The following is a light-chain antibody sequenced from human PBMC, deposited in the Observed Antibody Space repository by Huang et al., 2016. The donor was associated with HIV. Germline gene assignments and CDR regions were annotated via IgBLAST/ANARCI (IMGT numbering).Light chain of an antibody. CDR1: RSVTSK. CDR3: QQYNNWPPVT. J-gene: IGKJ4*01. CDR2: EAS. Sequence: DIVMTQSPATLSVYPGERATLSCRASRSVTSKLAWYQQKPGQAPRLLIYEASTRATGIPARFSGSGSGTEFTLTISSLQSEDCAVYYCQQYNNWPPVTFGGGTKVEIK. V-gene: IGKV3-15*01.